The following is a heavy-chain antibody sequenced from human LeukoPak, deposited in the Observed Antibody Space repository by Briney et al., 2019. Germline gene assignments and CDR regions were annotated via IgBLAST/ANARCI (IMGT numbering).Heavy chain of an antibody. CDR1: GFTFSDYY. V-gene: IGHV3-11*05. Sequence: PGGSLRLSCAASGFTFSDYYMSWIRQARGKGLEWVSYISSSSSYTDYADSVKGRFTISRDNAKNSLNLQMNSLRAEDTAVYYCARDSGYSGYSDYWGQGTLVTVSS. CDR3: ARDSGYSGYSDY. CDR2: ISSSSSYT. J-gene: IGHJ4*02. D-gene: IGHD5-12*01.